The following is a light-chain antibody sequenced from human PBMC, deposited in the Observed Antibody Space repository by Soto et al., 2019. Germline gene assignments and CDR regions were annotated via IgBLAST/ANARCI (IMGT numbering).Light chain of an antibody. V-gene: IGKV1-33*01. CDR3: QQYDNFPFT. CDR1: HDINNY. CDR2: AAS. J-gene: IGKJ3*01. Sequence: DIQMTQSPSSLSASVGDRVTITCQASHDINNYLNWYQQKPGQAPKLLIYAASNLETGVPSRFSGSGSGTGFTLTISSLQPEDFASYYCQQYDNFPFTFGPGTKVDVK.